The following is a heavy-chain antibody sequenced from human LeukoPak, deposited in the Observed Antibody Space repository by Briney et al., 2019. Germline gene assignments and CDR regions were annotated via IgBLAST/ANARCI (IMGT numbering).Heavy chain of an antibody. CDR2: ISYDGSNK. CDR3: AKEGDGLAVTTEDYYYYYMDV. D-gene: IGHD4-17*01. V-gene: IGHV3-30*18. J-gene: IGHJ6*03. CDR1: GFTFSSYG. Sequence: PGGSLRLSCAASGFTFSSYGMHWVRQAPGKGLEWVAVISYDGSNKYYADSVKGRFTISRDNSKNTLYLQMNSLRAEDTAVYYCAKEGDGLAVTTEDYYYYYMDVWGKGTTVTVSS.